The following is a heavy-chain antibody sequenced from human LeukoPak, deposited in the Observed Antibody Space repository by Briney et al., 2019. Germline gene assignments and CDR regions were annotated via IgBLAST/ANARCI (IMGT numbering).Heavy chain of an antibody. D-gene: IGHD4-17*01. V-gene: IGHV4-59*01. CDR3: ARGTVPYYYCYGMDV. CDR1: GGSISSYY. CDR2: IYYSGST. Sequence: SETLSLTCTVSGGSISSYYWGWIRQPPGKGLEWIGYIYYSGSTDYNPSLKSRVTISVDTSKNQFSLKLSSVTAADTAVYYCARGTVPYYYCYGMDVWGQGTTVTVSS. J-gene: IGHJ6*02.